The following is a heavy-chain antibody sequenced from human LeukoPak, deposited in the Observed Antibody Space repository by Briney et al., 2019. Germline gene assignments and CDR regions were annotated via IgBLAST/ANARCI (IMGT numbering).Heavy chain of an antibody. Sequence: GGSLRLSWAAAGFTFSNDVMSWVRQAPGKGLEWVSYINHNGEMIFYPDFVKGRFTISRDNSKNTLYLQMNSLRAEDTAVYYCAKDRRYSYGARFDYWGQGTLVTVSS. D-gene: IGHD5-18*01. J-gene: IGHJ4*02. V-gene: IGHV3-48*01. CDR2: INHNGEMI. CDR3: AKDRRYSYGARFDY. CDR1: GFTFSNDV.